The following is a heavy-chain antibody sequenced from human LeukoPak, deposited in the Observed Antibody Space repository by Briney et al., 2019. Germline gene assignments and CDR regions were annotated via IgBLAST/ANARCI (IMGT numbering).Heavy chain of an antibody. D-gene: IGHD2/OR15-2a*01. J-gene: IGHJ4*02. Sequence: GGSLRLSCAASGFTFSSFAMHWVRQAPGKGLEWVAVISYDGSNKYYADSVKGRFTISRDNAKNSLYLQMNSLRAEDTALYHCAREAPRTSITYKEPLDYWGQGTLVTVSS. V-gene: IGHV3-30-3*01. CDR3: AREAPRTSITYKEPLDY. CDR2: ISYDGSNK. CDR1: GFTFSSFA.